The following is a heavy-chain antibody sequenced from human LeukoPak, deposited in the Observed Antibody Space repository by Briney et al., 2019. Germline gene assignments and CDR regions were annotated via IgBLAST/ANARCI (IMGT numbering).Heavy chain of an antibody. V-gene: IGHV3-30*18. Sequence: PGRSLGLSRAASGLTFSSYGMHRVRQAPGKGLEWVAVISYDGSNKYYADSVKGRFTISRDNSKSTLYLQMNSLRAEDTAVYYCAKDQGEWEAGPFDYWGQGTLVTVSS. CDR2: ISYDGSNK. D-gene: IGHD1-26*01. CDR3: AKDQGEWEAGPFDY. J-gene: IGHJ4*02. CDR1: GLTFSSYG.